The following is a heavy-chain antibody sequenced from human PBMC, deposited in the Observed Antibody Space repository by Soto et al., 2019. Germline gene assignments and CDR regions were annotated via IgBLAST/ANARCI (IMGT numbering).Heavy chain of an antibody. J-gene: IGHJ4*02. Sequence: SETLSLTCTVSGGSISNNKYYWGWIRQPPGKGLEWIGRIYYSGSTYYNPSLKSRVTISVDTSKNRFSLKVSSVTAADMAVYYCARQAIRHFDSWGQGTLVTVSS. CDR2: IYYSGST. CDR3: ARQAIRHFDS. CDR1: GGSISNNKYY. D-gene: IGHD5-18*01. V-gene: IGHV4-39*01.